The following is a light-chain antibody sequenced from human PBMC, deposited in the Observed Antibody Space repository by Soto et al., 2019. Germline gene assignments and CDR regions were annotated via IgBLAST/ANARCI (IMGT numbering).Light chain of an antibody. CDR1: SYNIGSNT. CDR3: AAWDDSLNGPV. V-gene: IGLV1-44*01. Sequence: QSVLTQPPSASGTPGQRVTISCSGSSYNIGSNTVNWYRQLPGTAPKLLIYSNNQRPSGVPDRFSGSKSGTSASLAISGLQSEDEADYYCAAWDDSLNGPVFGAGTKLTVL. CDR2: SNN. J-gene: IGLJ3*02.